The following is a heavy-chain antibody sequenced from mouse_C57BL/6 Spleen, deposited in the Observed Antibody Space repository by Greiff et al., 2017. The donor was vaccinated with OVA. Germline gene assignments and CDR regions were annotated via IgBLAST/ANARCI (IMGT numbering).Heavy chain of an antibody. CDR1: GYSITSGYY. V-gene: IGHV3-6*01. CDR2: ISYDGSN. J-gene: IGHJ1*03. D-gene: IGHD1-1*01. CDR3: ARRYYGSSPYWYFDV. Sequence: EVKLQESGLGLVKPSQSLSLTCSVTGYSITSGYYWNWIRQFPGNKLEWMGYISYDGSNNYNPSLKNRISITRDTSKNQFFLKLNSVTTEDTATYYCARRYYGSSPYWYFDVWGTGTTVTVSS.